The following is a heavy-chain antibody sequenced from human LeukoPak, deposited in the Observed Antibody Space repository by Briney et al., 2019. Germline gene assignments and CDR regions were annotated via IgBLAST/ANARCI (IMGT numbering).Heavy chain of an antibody. CDR3: VTVGAWLLADY. CDR1: GFTFSSYW. CDR2: IKSDGSTT. Sequence: GGSLRLSCAASGFTFSSYWMHWVRQAPGKGLVWVARIKSDGSTTIYADSVKGRFTISRDNAKNTLYLQMNSLRAEDTAVYYCVTVGAWLLADYWGQGTLVTVSS. D-gene: IGHD3-22*01. V-gene: IGHV3-74*01. J-gene: IGHJ4*02.